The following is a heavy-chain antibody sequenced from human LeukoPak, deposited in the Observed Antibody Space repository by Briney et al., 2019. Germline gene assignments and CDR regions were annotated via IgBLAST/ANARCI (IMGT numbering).Heavy chain of an antibody. V-gene: IGHV3-23*01. CDR3: AKGVGVYTNWFDP. CDR2: ITGSGGST. CDR1: GFSFSTYA. J-gene: IGHJ5*02. Sequence: GGSLRLSCAASGFSFSTYAMTWVRQAPGKGLEWVSTITGSGGSTYYADSVKGRLTISRDNSKNTLYVQMNSLRAEDTAVYYCAKGVGVYTNWFDPWGQGALVTVSS. D-gene: IGHD3-10*01.